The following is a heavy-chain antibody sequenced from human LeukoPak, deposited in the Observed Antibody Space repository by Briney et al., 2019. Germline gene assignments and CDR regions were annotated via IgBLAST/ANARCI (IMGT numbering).Heavy chain of an antibody. Sequence: GGSLRLSCAASGFTFSSYWMHWVRQTPGKGLVWVSRINSDGSSTIYADSAKGRFTISRDNAKNTLYLQMNSLRAEDTAVYYCARVPYQYGDHYWGQGTLVTVSS. J-gene: IGHJ4*02. CDR3: ARVPYQYGDHY. CDR2: INSDGSST. V-gene: IGHV3-74*01. D-gene: IGHD4-17*01. CDR1: GFTFSSYW.